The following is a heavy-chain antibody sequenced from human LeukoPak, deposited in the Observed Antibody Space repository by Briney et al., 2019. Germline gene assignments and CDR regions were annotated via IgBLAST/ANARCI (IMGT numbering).Heavy chain of an antibody. CDR2: IYNSETT. J-gene: IGHJ2*01. CDR3: SRDTYRRGGYWYFDI. CDR1: GGSITPYY. V-gene: IGHV4-4*07. D-gene: IGHD1-1*01. Sequence: PSETLSLTCIVSGGSITPYYWSWIRQPAGQGLEWIGRIYNSETTNYNPSLKSRVTMSVDTSRNKFSLNLSSVTAADTAVYYCSRDTYRRGGYWYFDIWGRGSLVTVSS.